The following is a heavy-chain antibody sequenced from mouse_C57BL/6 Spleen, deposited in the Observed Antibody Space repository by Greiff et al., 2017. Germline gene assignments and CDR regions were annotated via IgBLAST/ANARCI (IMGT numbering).Heavy chain of an antibody. V-gene: IGHV1-61*01. CDR1: GYTFTSYW. D-gene: IGHD1-2*01. Sequence: VQLQQPGAELVRPGSSVKLSCKASGYTFTSYWMDWVKQRPGQGLEWIGNIYPSDSETHYNQKFKDKATLTVDKSSSTAYMQLSSLTSEDSAVYYCARRYYGPFAYWGQGTLVTVSA. CDR2: IYPSDSET. CDR3: ARRYYGPFAY. J-gene: IGHJ3*01.